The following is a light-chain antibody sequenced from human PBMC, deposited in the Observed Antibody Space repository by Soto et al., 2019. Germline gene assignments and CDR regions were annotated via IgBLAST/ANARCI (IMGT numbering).Light chain of an antibody. CDR2: KVS. V-gene: IGKV1-5*03. Sequence: DIQMTQSPSTLSASIGDRVTITCRASQSLRTWLAWFQQKPGEAPKGLIYKVSYLESGVPPRFTASGSETEFTLTINGLQPDDFATYYCIQYNTYPWTFGQGTKVEIK. CDR1: QSLRTW. CDR3: IQYNTYPWT. J-gene: IGKJ1*01.